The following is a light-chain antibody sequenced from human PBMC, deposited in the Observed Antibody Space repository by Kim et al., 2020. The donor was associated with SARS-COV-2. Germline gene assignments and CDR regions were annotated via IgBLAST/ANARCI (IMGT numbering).Light chain of an antibody. CDR1: QSISSW. CDR3: QQYNSYPYS. CDR2: KAF. V-gene: IGKV1-5*03. Sequence: DIQMTQSPSTLSASVGDRVTITCRASQSISSWLAWYQQKPGKAPKLLIYKAFSLESGVPSRFSGSGSGTEFTLTISSLQPDDFATYYCQQYNSYPYSFGQGTNLEI. J-gene: IGKJ2*03.